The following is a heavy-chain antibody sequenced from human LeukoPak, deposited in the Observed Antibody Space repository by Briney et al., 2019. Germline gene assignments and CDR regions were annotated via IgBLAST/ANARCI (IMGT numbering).Heavy chain of an antibody. CDR1: GGSISSSNW. CDR2: IYHSGST. J-gene: IGHJ3*02. V-gene: IGHV4-4*02. Sequence: SETLSLTCAVSGGSISSSNWWSWVRQPPGKGLEWIGEIYHSGSTNYNPSLKSRVTMSVDTSKNQFSLKLSSVTAADTAVYYCAREGIAAAGSADAFDIWGQGTMVTVSS. D-gene: IGHD6-13*01. CDR3: AREGIAAAGSADAFDI.